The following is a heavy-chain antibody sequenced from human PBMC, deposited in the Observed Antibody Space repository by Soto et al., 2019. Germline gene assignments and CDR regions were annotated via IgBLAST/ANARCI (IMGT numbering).Heavy chain of an antibody. J-gene: IGHJ5*02. V-gene: IGHV1-18*01. D-gene: IGHD3-16*01. CDR1: RYTFTSYG. CDR3: AGVPGADYHLLDP. CDR2: ISAYNGNT. Sequence: GTVKVSCQASRYTFTSYGISWVRQAPGQGLEWMGWISAYNGNTNYAQKRQGRVTMTTDTSTSTAYMELRSLRSADTAVYYCAGVPGADYHLLDPWGKGTVGTV.